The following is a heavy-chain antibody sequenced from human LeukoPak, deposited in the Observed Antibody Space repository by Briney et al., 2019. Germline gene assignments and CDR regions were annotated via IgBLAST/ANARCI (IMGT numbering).Heavy chain of an antibody. V-gene: IGHV4-61*02. D-gene: IGHD6-19*01. Sequence: SETLSLTCTVSGGSISSGSYYWSWIRQPAGKGLEWIGRIYTSGSTYYNPSLKSRVTISVDTSKNQFSLKLSSVTAADTAVYYCARNIAVAGRGDYMDVWGKGTTVTISS. CDR2: IYTSGST. J-gene: IGHJ6*03. CDR3: ARNIAVAGRGDYMDV. CDR1: GGSISSGSYY.